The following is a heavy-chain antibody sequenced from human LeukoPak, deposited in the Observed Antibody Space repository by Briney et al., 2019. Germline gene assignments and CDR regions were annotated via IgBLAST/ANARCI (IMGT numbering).Heavy chain of an antibody. J-gene: IGHJ4*02. Sequence: SETLSLTCAVYGGSFSGYYWSWIRQPPGKGLEWIGEINHSGSTNYNPSLKSRVTISVDTSKNQFSLKLSSVTAADTAVYYCARQSNRGYKNWGQGTLVTVSS. CDR3: ARQSNRGYKN. V-gene: IGHV4-34*01. CDR2: INHSGST. CDR1: GGSFSGYY. D-gene: IGHD5-18*01.